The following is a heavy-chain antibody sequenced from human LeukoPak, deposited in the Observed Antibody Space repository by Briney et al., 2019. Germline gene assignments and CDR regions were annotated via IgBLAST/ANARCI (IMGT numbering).Heavy chain of an antibody. J-gene: IGHJ4*02. D-gene: IGHD6-13*01. Sequence: GGSLRLSCAASGFTFSSYSMNWVRQAPGKGLEWVSYISSSSSTIYYADSVKGRFTISRDNAKNSPYLQMNSLRAEDTAVYYCAKTRPLDSSSWSHGDYWGQGTLVTVSS. V-gene: IGHV3-48*01. CDR3: AKTRPLDSSSWSHGDY. CDR1: GFTFSSYS. CDR2: ISSSSSTI.